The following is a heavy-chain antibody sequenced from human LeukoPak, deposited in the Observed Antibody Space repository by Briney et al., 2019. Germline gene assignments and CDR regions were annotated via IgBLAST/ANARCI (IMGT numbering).Heavy chain of an antibody. CDR3: AKVYDFWSGYDLDY. Sequence: PGGSLRLSCAASGFTFSSYAMSWVRQAPGKGLEWVSAISGSGGSTYYADSVKGRFTISRDNSKNTLYLQMNSLRAEDTAVYYCAKVYDFWSGYDLDYWGQGTLVTVSS. CDR2: ISGSGGST. J-gene: IGHJ4*02. CDR1: GFTFSSYA. V-gene: IGHV3-23*01. D-gene: IGHD3-3*01.